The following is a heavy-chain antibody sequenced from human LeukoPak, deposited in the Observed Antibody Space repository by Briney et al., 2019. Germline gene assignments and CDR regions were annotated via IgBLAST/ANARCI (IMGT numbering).Heavy chain of an antibody. CDR3: AKDGGGYKGSFDI. D-gene: IGHD5-24*01. Sequence: PGGSLRLSCAGSGFTFTGYAMSWVRQAPGGGREWVSAITGSGLTTYYADSVKGRFTISRDNSKNTLYLQMNSLRAEDTAIYYCAKDGGGYKGSFDIWGQGTMVTISS. V-gene: IGHV3-23*01. CDR1: GFTFTGYA. J-gene: IGHJ3*02. CDR2: ITGSGLTT.